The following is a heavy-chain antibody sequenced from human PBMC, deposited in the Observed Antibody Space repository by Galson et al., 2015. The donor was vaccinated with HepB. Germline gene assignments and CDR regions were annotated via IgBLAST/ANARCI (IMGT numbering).Heavy chain of an antibody. CDR1: GFTVGSNY. J-gene: IGHJ4*02. D-gene: IGHD6-19*01. V-gene: IGHV3-53*01. Sequence: SLRLSCAASGFTVGSNYISWVRQAPGKGLEWVSVLHSNGKTDYADSVKGLFTVSRDTSKNTVYLQMSSLRVEDTAVYFCARDGAVPDFWGQGTLVTVSS. CDR3: ARDGAVPDF. CDR2: LHSNGKT.